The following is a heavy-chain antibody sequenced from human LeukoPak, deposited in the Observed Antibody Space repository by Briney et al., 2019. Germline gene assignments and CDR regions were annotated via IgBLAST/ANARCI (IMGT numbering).Heavy chain of an antibody. CDR1: GGSISRGSYY. CDR2: IYNSGST. CDR3: ARESGTYYYGSGAFDY. Sequence: SQTLSLTCIVSGGSISRGSYYWNWIRQSAGKGLEWIGRIYNSGSTNYNPSLKSRITISTDMSKTQFSLRLNSVTAADTAVYYCARESGTYYYGSGAFDYWGQGTLVTVSS. J-gene: IGHJ4*02. D-gene: IGHD3-10*01. V-gene: IGHV4-61*02.